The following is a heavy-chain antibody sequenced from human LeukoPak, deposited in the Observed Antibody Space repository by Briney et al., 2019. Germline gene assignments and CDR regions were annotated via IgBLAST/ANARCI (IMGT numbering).Heavy chain of an antibody. CDR2: ISYDGSNK. D-gene: IGHD1-20*01. J-gene: IGHJ4*02. CDR3: AKGQYNWKRAFFDY. Sequence: AGGSLRLSCAASGFTFSSYGMHWVRQAPGKGLEWVAVISYDGSNKYYADSVKGRFTISRDNSKNTLYLQMNSLRAEDTAVYYCAKGQYNWKRAFFDYWGQGTLVTVSS. V-gene: IGHV3-30*18. CDR1: GFTFSSYG.